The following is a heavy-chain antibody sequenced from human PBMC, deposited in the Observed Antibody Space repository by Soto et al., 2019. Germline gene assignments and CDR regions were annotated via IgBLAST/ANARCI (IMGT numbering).Heavy chain of an antibody. V-gene: IGHV1-69*02. Sequence: GASVKVSCKASGGTFSSYTISWVRQAPGQGLEWMGRIIPILGIANYAQKFQGRVTITADKSTSTAYMELSSLRSEDTAVYYCARVCSSTSCHIPEYWGQGTLVTVSS. D-gene: IGHD2-2*01. CDR1: GGTFSSYT. J-gene: IGHJ4*02. CDR2: IIPILGIA. CDR3: ARVCSSTSCHIPEY.